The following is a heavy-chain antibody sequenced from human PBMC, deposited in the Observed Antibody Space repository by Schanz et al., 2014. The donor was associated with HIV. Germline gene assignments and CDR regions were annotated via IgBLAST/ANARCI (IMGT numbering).Heavy chain of an antibody. Sequence: EVQLVESGGGLVQPGGSLRLSCAASGFTFSSSWMHWVRQAPGKGLVWVSRINSDGSITTYADSVKGRFTISRDNAKNTLYLQMNSLRAEDTAVYYCARESASLSTVFDFWGQGTLVVVSS. V-gene: IGHV3-74*01. CDR2: INSDGSIT. CDR1: GFTFSSSW. CDR3: ARESASLSTVFDF. D-gene: IGHD4-17*01. J-gene: IGHJ4*02.